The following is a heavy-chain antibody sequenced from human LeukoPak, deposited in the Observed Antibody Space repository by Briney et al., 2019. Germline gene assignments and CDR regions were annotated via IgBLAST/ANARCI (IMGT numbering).Heavy chain of an antibody. J-gene: IGHJ3*02. V-gene: IGHV4-59*01. CDR1: GGSISAYY. CDR3: ARGGGYCSGGRCFLDAFNI. CDR2: IYNSGS. D-gene: IGHD2-15*01. Sequence: SETLSLTCTVSGGSISAYYWSWIRQSPGKGLEWFGYIYNSGSNYNPSLKRRVTISLATSRNQFSLKLSSVTAADTAVYFCARGGGYCSGGRCFLDAFNIWGQGTMVTVSS.